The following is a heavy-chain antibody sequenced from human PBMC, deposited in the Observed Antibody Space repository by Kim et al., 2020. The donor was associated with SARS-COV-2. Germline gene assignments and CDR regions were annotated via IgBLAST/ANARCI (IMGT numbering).Heavy chain of an antibody. V-gene: IGHV3-23*01. Sequence: AEKGRSTISRDNAKNTRYLQMNSLRAEDTAVYHCAKYVIVGAARGTFDLWGQGTVVTVSS. D-gene: IGHD1-26*01. J-gene: IGHJ3*01. CDR3: AKYVIVGAARGTFDL.